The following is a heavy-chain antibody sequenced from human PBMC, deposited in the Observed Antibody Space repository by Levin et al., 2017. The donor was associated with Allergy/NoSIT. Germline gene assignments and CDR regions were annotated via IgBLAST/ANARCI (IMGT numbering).Heavy chain of an antibody. CDR2: INPHSGDT. V-gene: IGHV1-2*02. Sequence: ASVKVSCKASRYIFSDYFIHWVRQAPGQGLEWMGWINPHSGDTKYAQEFQGRVTMTRDTFISTAYIELTRLTSDDTAVYYCARDLYNDDSVFGYWGQGTLVNVCS. CDR3: ARDLYNDDSVFGY. CDR1: RYIFSDYF. D-gene: IGHD3-22*01. J-gene: IGHJ4*02.